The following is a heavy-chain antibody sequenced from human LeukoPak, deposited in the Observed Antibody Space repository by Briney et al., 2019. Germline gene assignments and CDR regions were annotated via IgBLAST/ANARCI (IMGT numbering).Heavy chain of an antibody. V-gene: IGHV1-2*02. D-gene: IGHD3-22*01. CDR1: GYTFTGYY. CDR2: INPNSGGT. J-gene: IGHJ4*02. Sequence: ASVKVSCKASGYTFTGYYMHWVRQAPGQGLEWMGWINPNSGGTNYEQKFQGRVTMTRDTSINTVYMELSRLRSDDTAVYYCASDSGSLFGYWGQGTLVTVSS. CDR3: ASDSGSLFGY.